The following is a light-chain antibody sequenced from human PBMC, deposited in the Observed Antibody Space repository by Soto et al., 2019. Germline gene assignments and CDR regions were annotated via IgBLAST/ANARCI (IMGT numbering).Light chain of an antibody. CDR3: QQRNDSTLT. Sequence: EILLTQSPGTLSLSPGERATLSWRASQSVSSSYLAWYQQKPGQAPRLLIYGASSRATGIPARLSGRGYGTDFTLTISSIENEDFAVYYCQQRNDSTLTFGPGTRLEIK. CDR1: QSVSSSY. CDR2: GAS. V-gene: IGKV3D-20*02. J-gene: IGKJ5*01.